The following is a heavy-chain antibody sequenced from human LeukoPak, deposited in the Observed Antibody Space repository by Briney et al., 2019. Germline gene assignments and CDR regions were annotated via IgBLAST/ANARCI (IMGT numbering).Heavy chain of an antibody. CDR3: ARLDRNGYNFLDY. CDR1: GGSISNYY. Sequence: SDTLSLTCTVSGGSISNYYWAWIRQPPGQGLEWIGYIYYSGSSNYNPSLKSRMTISVDTSMNQFSLRLSSVTAADTAVYYCARLDRNGYNFLDYWGQGTLVTVSS. J-gene: IGHJ4*02. D-gene: IGHD5-24*01. V-gene: IGHV4-59*08. CDR2: IYYSGSS.